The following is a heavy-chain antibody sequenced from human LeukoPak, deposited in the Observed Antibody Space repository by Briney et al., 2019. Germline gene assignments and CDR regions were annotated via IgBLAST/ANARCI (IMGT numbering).Heavy chain of an antibody. CDR3: AREPHGFGEPRGYYFDY. V-gene: IGHV4-59*01. Sequence: SETLSLTCTVSGGSISSYYWSWIRQPPGKGLEWIGYIYYSGSTNYKPSVKSRVTISVDTSKNQFSLKLSSVTAEDTAVYYCAREPHGFGEPRGYYFDYWGQGTLVTVSS. CDR1: GGSISSYY. J-gene: IGHJ4*02. D-gene: IGHD3-10*01. CDR2: IYYSGST.